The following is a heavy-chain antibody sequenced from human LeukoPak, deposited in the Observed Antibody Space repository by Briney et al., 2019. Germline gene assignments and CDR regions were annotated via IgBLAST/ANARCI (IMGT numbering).Heavy chain of an antibody. D-gene: IGHD1-26*01. Sequence: SETLSLTCTVSSGSISSSGYYWGWIRQPPGKGLEWIAGIYYSGSTYYNPSLKSRVTISVDTSKNQLSLKLSSLTAADTAVYYCARHEYSGSYYGLSWFDPWGQGTLVTVSS. CDR3: ARHEYSGSYYGLSWFDP. CDR1: SGSISSSGYY. J-gene: IGHJ5*02. CDR2: IYYSGST. V-gene: IGHV4-39*01.